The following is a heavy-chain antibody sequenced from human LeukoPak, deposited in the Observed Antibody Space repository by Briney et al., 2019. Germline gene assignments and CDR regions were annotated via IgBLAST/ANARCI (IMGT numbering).Heavy chain of an antibody. D-gene: IGHD5-12*01. V-gene: IGHV3-9*01. CDR3: AKDAVASLGLNWFDP. CDR1: GFTFDDYA. Sequence: PGGSLRLSCAASGFTFDDYAMHWVRQAPGKGLEWVSGISWNSGSIGYADSVKGRFTISRDNAKSSLYLQMNSLRAEDTALYYCAKDAVASLGLNWFDPWGQGTLVTVSS. J-gene: IGHJ5*02. CDR2: ISWNSGSI.